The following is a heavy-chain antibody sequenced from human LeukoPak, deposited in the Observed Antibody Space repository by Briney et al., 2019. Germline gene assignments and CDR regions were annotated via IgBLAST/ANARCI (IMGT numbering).Heavy chain of an antibody. CDR2: INHSGST. CDR3: ARGRTKLLSDY. Sequence: SETLSLTCSVSGGSISSGGYNWSWIRQPPGKGLEWIGEINHSGSTNYNPSLKSRVTTSVDTSKNQFSLKLSSVTAADTAVYYCARGRTKLLSDYWGQGTLVTVSS. J-gene: IGHJ4*02. D-gene: IGHD2-2*01. V-gene: IGHV4-34*01. CDR1: GGSISSGGYN.